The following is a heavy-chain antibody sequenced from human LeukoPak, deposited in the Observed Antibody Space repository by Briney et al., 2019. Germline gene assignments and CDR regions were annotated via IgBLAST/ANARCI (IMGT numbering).Heavy chain of an antibody. CDR3: VGGSYWDYYFDY. V-gene: IGHV3-23*01. J-gene: IGHJ4*02. Sequence: GGSVRLSCAASGFTFSSYAMSWVRQAPGKGLEWVSAISGSGGSTYYADSVKGRFTISRDNSKNTLYLQMNSLRAEDTAVYYCVGGSYWDYYFDYWGQGTLVTVSS. CDR2: ISGSGGST. D-gene: IGHD1-26*01. CDR1: GFTFSSYA.